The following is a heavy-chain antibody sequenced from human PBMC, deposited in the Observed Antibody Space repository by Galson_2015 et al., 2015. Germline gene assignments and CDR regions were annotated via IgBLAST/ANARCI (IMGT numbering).Heavy chain of an antibody. J-gene: IGHJ4*02. V-gene: IGHV3-48*02. CDR2: ISSSSSTI. CDR1: GFTFSSYS. CDR3: ARESPRLDFGHFDY. D-gene: IGHD3-10*01. Sequence: SLRLSCAASGFTFSSYSMNWVRQAPGKGLEWVSYISSSSSTIYYADSVKGRFSISRDNAKNSLYLQMNSLRDEDTAVYYCARESPRLDFGHFDYWGQGTLVTVSS.